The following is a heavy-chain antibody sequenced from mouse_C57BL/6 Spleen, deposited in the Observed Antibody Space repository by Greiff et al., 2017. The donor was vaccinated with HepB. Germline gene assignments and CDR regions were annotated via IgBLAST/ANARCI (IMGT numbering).Heavy chain of an antibody. D-gene: IGHD2-1*01. CDR2: ISDGGSYT. V-gene: IGHV5-4*01. Sequence: EVKLQESGGGLVKPGGSLKLSCAASGFTFSSYAMSWVRQTPEKRLEWVATISDGGSYTYYPDNVKGRFTISRDNAKNNLYLQMSHLKSEDTAMYYCARDSIYPFAYWGQGTLVTVSA. CDR1: GFTFSSYA. CDR3: ARDSIYPFAY. J-gene: IGHJ3*01.